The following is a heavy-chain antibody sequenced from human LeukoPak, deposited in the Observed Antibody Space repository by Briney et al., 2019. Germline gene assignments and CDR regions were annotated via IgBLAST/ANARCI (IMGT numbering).Heavy chain of an antibody. CDR1: GFTFSSYA. CDR3: ARPDSGYDWGVY. J-gene: IGHJ4*02. D-gene: IGHD5-12*01. V-gene: IGHV3-23*01. Sequence: PGGSLRLSCAASGFTFSSYAMSWVRQAPGKGLEWVSAISGSGGSTYYADSVKGRFTISRDNSKNTLYLQMNSLRAEDTAAYYCARPDSGYDWGVYWGQGTLVTVSS. CDR2: ISGSGGST.